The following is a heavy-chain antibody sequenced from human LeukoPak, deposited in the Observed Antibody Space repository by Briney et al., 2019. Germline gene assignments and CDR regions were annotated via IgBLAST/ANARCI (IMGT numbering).Heavy chain of an antibody. CDR1: GFTFSSYA. CDR2: ISSNGGST. J-gene: IGHJ6*03. V-gene: IGHV3-64*01. Sequence: GGSLRLSCAASGFTFSSYAIHWVRQAPGKGLEYVSAISSNGGSTYYANSVKGRFSISRDTSKNTLHLQMGSLRAEDMAVYYCARSPPQPAANGNYYYYYMDVWGKGTTVTVSS. D-gene: IGHD2-2*01. CDR3: ARSPPQPAANGNYYYYYMDV.